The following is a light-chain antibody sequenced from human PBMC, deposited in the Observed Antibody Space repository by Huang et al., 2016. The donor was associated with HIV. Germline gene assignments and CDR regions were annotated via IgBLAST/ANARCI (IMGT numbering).Light chain of an antibody. J-gene: IGKJ2*01. Sequence: EVVLTQSPATPSLSPGERATLSCRASQGVSSSFAWYQQKPGQAPRRRIYAASVRATGIPARFSGSASGTDFTLTISSLEPEDLAVYFCQQRRNWPPYTFGQGTKLEIK. V-gene: IGKV3-11*01. CDR1: QGVSSS. CDR3: QQRRNWPPYT. CDR2: AAS.